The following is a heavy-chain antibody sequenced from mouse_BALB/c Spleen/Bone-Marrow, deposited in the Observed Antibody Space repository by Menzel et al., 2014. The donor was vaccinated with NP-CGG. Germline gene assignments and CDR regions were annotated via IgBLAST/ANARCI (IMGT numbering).Heavy chain of an antibody. CDR2: INPNNSGT. D-gene: IGHD2-4*01. V-gene: IGHV1-53*01. J-gene: IGHJ1*01. CDR1: GDIFTSYY. Sequence: QVQLQQSGAEMVKPGASVKLSCKASGDIFTSYYMYWVKQRPGQGLEWIGGINPNNSGTNFNEKFKSEATLTVDKSSSTAYMELSSLTSEDSAVYYCARGRYDSDGWYLDVWGAGTTVTVSS. CDR3: ARGRYDSDGWYLDV.